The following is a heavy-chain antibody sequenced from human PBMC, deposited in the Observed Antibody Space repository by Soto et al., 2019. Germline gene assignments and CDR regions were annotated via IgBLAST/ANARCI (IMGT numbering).Heavy chain of an antibody. CDR1: GFTFSSYA. V-gene: IGHV3-23*01. CDR2: ISGSGGST. CDR3: AKVSGYYYDSSGYRY. J-gene: IGHJ4*02. Sequence: GGSLRLSCAASGFTFSSYAMSWVRQAPGKGLEWVSAISGSGGSTYYADSVKGRFTISRDNSKNTLYLQMNSLRAEDTAVYYCAKVSGYYYDSSGYRYWGQGTLVTVSS. D-gene: IGHD3-22*01.